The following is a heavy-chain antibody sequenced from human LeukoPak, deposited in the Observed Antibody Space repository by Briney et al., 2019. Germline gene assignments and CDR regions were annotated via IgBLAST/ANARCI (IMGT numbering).Heavy chain of an antibody. CDR3: PCQFVLLWFGESSPFDY. CDR2: IYYSGST. J-gene: IGHJ4*02. CDR1: GGSISSSSYY. V-gene: IGHV4-39*01. Sequence: SETLSLTCSVSGGSISSSSYYWGWLRQPPGKGLEWIGSIYYSGSTYYNPSLKSRVTISVDTSKNQFSRKLSSVTAALTAVYYSPCQFVLLWFGESSPFDYWGQGTLVTVSS. D-gene: IGHD3-10*01.